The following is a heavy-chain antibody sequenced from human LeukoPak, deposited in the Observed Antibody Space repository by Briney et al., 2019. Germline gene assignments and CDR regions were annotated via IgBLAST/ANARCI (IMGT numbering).Heavy chain of an antibody. CDR2: IKLDGSEK. CDR3: ARDQYDTWSRRGNFDS. Sequence: GGSLRLSCAASGFTFSSYGMHWVREAPGKGLEWVANIKLDGSEKNYVDSVKGRFTIARDNTKNSLYLQMNSLRAEDTAVFYCARDQYDTWSRRGNFDSWGQGTLVIVSS. J-gene: IGHJ4*02. D-gene: IGHD3-3*01. V-gene: IGHV3-7*03. CDR1: GFTFSSYG.